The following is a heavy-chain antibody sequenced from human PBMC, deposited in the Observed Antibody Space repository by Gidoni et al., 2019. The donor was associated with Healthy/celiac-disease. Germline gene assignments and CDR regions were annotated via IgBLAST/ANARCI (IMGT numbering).Heavy chain of an antibody. J-gene: IGHJ6*03. CDR3: ARVSNSSSWYGNYYYYMDV. Sequence: EVQLVESGGGLVQPGGSLRRSCAASGFTVSSYSMTWVRQAPGKGLEWVSYISSSSSTIYYADSVKGRFTISRDNAKNSLYLQMNSLRDEDTSVYYCARVSNSSSWYGNYYYYMDVWGKGTTVTVSS. CDR2: ISSSSSTI. D-gene: IGHD6-13*01. V-gene: IGHV3-48*02. CDR1: GFTVSSYS.